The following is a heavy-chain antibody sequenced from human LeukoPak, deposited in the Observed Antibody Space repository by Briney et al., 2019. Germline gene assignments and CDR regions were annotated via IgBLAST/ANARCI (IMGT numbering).Heavy chain of an antibody. CDR2: INHSGST. V-gene: IGHV4-34*01. CDR1: GGSFSGYY. D-gene: IGHD3-10*01. J-gene: IGHJ6*03. CDR3: ARLGRARGVITHNYYYYYMDV. Sequence: SETLSLTCAVYGGSFSGYYWSWIRQPPGKGLEWIGEINHSGSTNYNPSLKSRVTISVDTSKNQFSLKLSSVTAADTAVYYCARLGRARGVITHNYYYYYMDVWGKGTTVIVSS.